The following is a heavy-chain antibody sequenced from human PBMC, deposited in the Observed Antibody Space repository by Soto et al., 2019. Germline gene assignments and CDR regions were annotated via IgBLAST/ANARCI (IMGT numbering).Heavy chain of an antibody. CDR3: AIFHLALCSFDY. CDR1: DLSFTSHG. CDR2: ISLYNGNT. V-gene: IGHV1-18*04. Sequence: ASVKVDCKAYDLSFTSHGISWVRQAPGQGLEWMGWISLYNGNTNYAQQFQGRVTMTTDTSTSTAYMELRSLRSDDTAMYFGAIFHLALCSFDYPCQGLLLTVFS. D-gene: IGHD3-16*01. J-gene: IGHJ4*02.